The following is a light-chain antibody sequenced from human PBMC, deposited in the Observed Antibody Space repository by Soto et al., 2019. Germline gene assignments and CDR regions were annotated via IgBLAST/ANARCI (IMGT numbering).Light chain of an antibody. V-gene: IGKV3-20*01. Sequence: EIVLMQSPDKLSLSPGDRATLFCRASQYVSSHCIAWYQQKPGQAPRPLMFGASTRATGIPERFSGSWSGTDFTLTISGLEPEDFALYYCQNYGDSPFTFGPGTRVEIK. CDR3: QNYGDSPFT. J-gene: IGKJ3*01. CDR2: GAS. CDR1: QYVSSHC.